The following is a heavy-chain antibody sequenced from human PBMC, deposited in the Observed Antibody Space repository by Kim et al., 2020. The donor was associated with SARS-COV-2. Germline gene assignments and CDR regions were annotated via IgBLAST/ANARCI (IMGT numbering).Heavy chain of an antibody. CDR2: IYYSGST. Sequence: SETLSLTCTVSGGSISSYYWSWIRQPPGKGLEWIGYIYYSGSTNYNPSLKSRVTISVDTSKNQFSLKLSSVTAADTAVYCCARGPSSGWSTYYYYGMDVWGQGTTVTVSS. J-gene: IGHJ6*02. CDR1: GGSISSYY. CDR3: ARGPSSGWSTYYYYGMDV. V-gene: IGHV4-59*01. D-gene: IGHD6-19*01.